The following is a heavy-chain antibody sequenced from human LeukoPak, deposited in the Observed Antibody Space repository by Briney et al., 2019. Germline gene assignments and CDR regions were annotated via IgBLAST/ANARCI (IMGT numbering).Heavy chain of an antibody. CDR3: ARDSDYGDYYYYMDV. Sequence: GASVKVSCKASGYRFTGYYIHWVRQAPGQGLEWMGWINPNSGGTNYAQKFQGRVTMTRDTSISTAYMELSRLRSDDTAVYYCARDSDYGDYYYYMDVWGKGTTVTVSS. CDR1: GYRFTGYY. V-gene: IGHV1-2*02. CDR2: INPNSGGT. D-gene: IGHD4-17*01. J-gene: IGHJ6*03.